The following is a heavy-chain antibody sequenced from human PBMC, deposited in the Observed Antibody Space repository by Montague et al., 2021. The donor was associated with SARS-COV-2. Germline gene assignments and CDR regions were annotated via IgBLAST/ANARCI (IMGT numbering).Heavy chain of an antibody. D-gene: IGHD3-9*01. Sequence: SETLSLTCIVSGGSISSYYWSWIRQPPGKGLEWIGYIYYSGSTNYNSSLKSRITISLGTSKNQFSLKLSPVTAADTAVYYCARGSYEILRYGMDVWGQGTTVTVSS. J-gene: IGHJ6*02. CDR3: ARGSYEILRYGMDV. CDR2: IYYSGST. V-gene: IGHV4-59*13. CDR1: GGSISSYY.